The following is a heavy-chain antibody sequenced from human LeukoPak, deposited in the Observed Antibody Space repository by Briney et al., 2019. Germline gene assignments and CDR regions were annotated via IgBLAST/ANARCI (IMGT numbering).Heavy chain of an antibody. D-gene: IGHD6-19*01. J-gene: IGHJ4*02. CDR3: ASPYSSGWYGGLH. Sequence: GESLKISCTASGPSLSSEWIGWGREKPGKGVEGVGLIYPGDSDGRYNPSFRGQVIISGDRSTRTAYLQWSSLKASDTAMYYCASPYSSGWYGGLHWGQGTLITVSS. CDR2: IYPGDSDG. V-gene: IGHV5-51*01. CDR1: GPSLSSEW.